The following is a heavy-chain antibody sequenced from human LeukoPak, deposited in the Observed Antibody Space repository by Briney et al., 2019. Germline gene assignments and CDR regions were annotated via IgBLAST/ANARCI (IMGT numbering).Heavy chain of an antibody. D-gene: IGHD6-13*01. J-gene: IGHJ4*02. Sequence: SETLSLACAVYGGSFSGYYWSWIRQPPGKGLEWIGEINHSGSTNYNPSLKSRVTISVDTSKNQFSLKLSSVTAADMAVYYCARVLIAAAGTVDPFDYWGQGTLVTVSS. CDR1: GGSFSGYY. CDR3: ARVLIAAAGTVDPFDY. V-gene: IGHV4-34*01. CDR2: INHSGST.